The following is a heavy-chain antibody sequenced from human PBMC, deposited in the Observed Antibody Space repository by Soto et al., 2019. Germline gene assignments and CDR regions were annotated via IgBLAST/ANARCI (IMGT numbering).Heavy chain of an antibody. CDR3: ARVDGSGYQPFDY. D-gene: IGHD3-22*01. V-gene: IGHV4-30-4*01. CDR1: GGSISSGDYY. Sequence: QVQLQESGPGLVKPSQTLSLTCTVSGGSISSGDYYWSWIRQPPGKGLEWIGYIYYSGSTYYNPSLKSRVTISVDTSKNQSSLKLSSVTAADTAVYYCARVDGSGYQPFDYWGQGTLVTVSS. CDR2: IYYSGST. J-gene: IGHJ4*02.